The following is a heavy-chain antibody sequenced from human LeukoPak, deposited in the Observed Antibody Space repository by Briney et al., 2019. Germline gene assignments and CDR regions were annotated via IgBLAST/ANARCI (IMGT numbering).Heavy chain of an antibody. V-gene: IGHV3-23*01. CDR2: ISGSGGST. J-gene: IGHJ4*02. CDR3: AKDERPYYGGNSGARFGY. CDR1: GFIFSSYA. D-gene: IGHD4-23*01. Sequence: GGSLRLSCAASGFIFSSYAMSWVRQAPGKGLEWVSTISGSGGSTYYADSVKGRFTISRDNSKNTLYLQMNSLRAEDTAVYYCAKDERPYYGGNSGARFGYWGQGTLVTVSS.